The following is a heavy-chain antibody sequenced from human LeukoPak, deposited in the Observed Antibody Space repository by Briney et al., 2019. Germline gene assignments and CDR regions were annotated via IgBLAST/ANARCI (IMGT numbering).Heavy chain of an antibody. Sequence: SVKVSCKASGGTFSSYAISWVRQAPGQGLEWMGGTIPIFGTANYAQKFQGRVTITTDESTSTAYMELSSLRSEDTAVYYCARAGVVGSSDYYYYYYMDVWGKGTTVTVSS. J-gene: IGHJ6*03. D-gene: IGHD6-6*01. CDR2: TIPIFGTA. CDR1: GGTFSSYA. CDR3: ARAGVVGSSDYYYYYYMDV. V-gene: IGHV1-69*05.